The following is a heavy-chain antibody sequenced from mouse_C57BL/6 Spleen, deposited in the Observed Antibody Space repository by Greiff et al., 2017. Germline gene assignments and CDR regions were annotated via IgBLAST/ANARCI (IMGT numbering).Heavy chain of an antibody. CDR2: ISYDGSN. J-gene: IGHJ4*01. V-gene: IGHV3-6*01. Sequence: EVQLMESGPGLVKPSQSLSLTCSVTGYSITSGYYWNWIRQFPGNKLEWMGYISYDGSNNYNPSLKNRISITRDTSKNQFFLKLNSVTTEDTATYYCARPLLSSYAMDYWGQGTSVTVSS. CDR1: GYSITSGYY. CDR3: ARPLLSSYAMDY. D-gene: IGHD2-10*01.